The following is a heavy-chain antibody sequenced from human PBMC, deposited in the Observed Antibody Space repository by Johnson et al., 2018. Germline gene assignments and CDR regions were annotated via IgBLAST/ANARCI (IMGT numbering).Heavy chain of an antibody. CDR3: AYRMAALGQKYFQD. J-gene: IGHJ1*01. V-gene: IGHV3-23*04. D-gene: IGHD5-12*01. CDR2: ISGSGAGT. CDR1: GFSFNTYA. Sequence: VQLGQSGGDLVEPGGSLRLACVASGFSFNTYAMGWVRQAPGKGLAWVSSISGSGAGTYYADSVEGRFTISRDISKKPLYLHLSSLRGEDSALYYCAYRMAALGQKYFQDWGQGALVTVSS.